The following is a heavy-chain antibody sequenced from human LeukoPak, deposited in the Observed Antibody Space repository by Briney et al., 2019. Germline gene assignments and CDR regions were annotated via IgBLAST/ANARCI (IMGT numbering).Heavy chain of an antibody. D-gene: IGHD1-7*01. CDR2: IYYSGST. Sequence: SETLPLTCTVSGGSISSYYWSWIRQPPGKGLEWIGYIYYSGSTNYNPSLKSRVTISVDTSKNQFSLKLSSVTAADTAVYYCASSNWNYPRVFDYWGQRTLVTVSS. V-gene: IGHV4-59*01. CDR3: ASSNWNYPRVFDY. J-gene: IGHJ4*02. CDR1: GGSISSYY.